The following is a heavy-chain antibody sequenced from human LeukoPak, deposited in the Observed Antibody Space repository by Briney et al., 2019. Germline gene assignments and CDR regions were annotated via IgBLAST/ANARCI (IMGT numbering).Heavy chain of an antibody. Sequence: GESLKISCKGSGYSFTSYWIGWVRQMPGKGLEWMGIIYPGDSDTRYSPSFQGQVTISADKSISTAYLQWSSLKASDTAMYYCARAYRSSTSCYLASWYNWFDPWGQGTLVTVSS. J-gene: IGHJ5*02. CDR2: IYPGDSDT. V-gene: IGHV5-51*01. D-gene: IGHD2-2*01. CDR3: ARAYRSSTSCYLASWYNWFDP. CDR1: GYSFTSYW.